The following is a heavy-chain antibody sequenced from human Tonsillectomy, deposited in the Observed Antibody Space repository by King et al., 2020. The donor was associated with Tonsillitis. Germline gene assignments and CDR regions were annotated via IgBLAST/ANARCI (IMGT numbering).Heavy chain of an antibody. Sequence: VQLVESGGGLVKPGGSLRLSCAASGFTFSRYNMNWVRQAPGKGLEWVSSISGHSICINYADSVQGRFTIFRDNAKNSLYLQMNSLRAEDTAVYYCARPRYSGYDNAFDIWGQGTMVTVSS. D-gene: IGHD5-12*01. CDR2: ISGHSICI. J-gene: IGHJ3*02. V-gene: IGHV3-21*01. CDR1: GFTFSRYN. CDR3: ARPRYSGYDNAFDI.